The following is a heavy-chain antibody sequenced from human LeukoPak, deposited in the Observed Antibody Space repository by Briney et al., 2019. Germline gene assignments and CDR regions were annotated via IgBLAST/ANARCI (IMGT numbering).Heavy chain of an antibody. D-gene: IGHD3-22*01. V-gene: IGHV3-7*01. J-gene: IGHJ4*02. CDR1: GFTFSSYW. CDR3: AREDATYYYDSSGAIDY. Sequence: PGGSLRLSCAASGFTFSSYWMSWVRQAPGKGLEWVANIKQDGSEKYYVDSVKGRFTISRDNAKNSLYLQMNSLRAEDTAVYYCAREDATYYYDSSGAIDYWGQGTLVTVSS. CDR2: IKQDGSEK.